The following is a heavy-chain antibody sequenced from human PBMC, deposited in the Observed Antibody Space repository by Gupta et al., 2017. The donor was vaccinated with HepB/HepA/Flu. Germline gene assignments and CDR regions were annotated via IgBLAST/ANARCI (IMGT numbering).Heavy chain of an antibody. CDR1: GYTFTGYY. D-gene: IGHD4-17*01. V-gene: IGHV1-2*02. CDR3: ARDRGAMTTVTTLFWFDP. J-gene: IGHJ5*02. CDR2: INPNSGGT. Sequence: QLVQSGAEVKKPGASVTVSCKASGYTFTGYYLHRVLPAPGQGLEWMGWINPNSGGTNYAQKFQGRVTMTRDTSISTAYMELSRLRSDDTAVYYCARDRGAMTTVTTLFWFDPWGQGTLVTVSS.